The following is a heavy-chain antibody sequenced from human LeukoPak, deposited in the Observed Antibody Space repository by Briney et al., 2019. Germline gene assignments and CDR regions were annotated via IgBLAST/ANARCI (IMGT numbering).Heavy chain of an antibody. D-gene: IGHD1-14*01. CDR1: GFTFSNYW. CDR3: ARHNPLWGY. J-gene: IGHJ4*02. Sequence: GESLRLSCAAYGFTFSNYWLSWVRQAPGKGLEWVANIKQDGSERYYVYSVKGRSTISRDNAEDSLYLQMNSLRAEDTAQYYCARHNPLWGYWGQGTLVTVSS. CDR2: IKQDGSER. V-gene: IGHV3-7*04.